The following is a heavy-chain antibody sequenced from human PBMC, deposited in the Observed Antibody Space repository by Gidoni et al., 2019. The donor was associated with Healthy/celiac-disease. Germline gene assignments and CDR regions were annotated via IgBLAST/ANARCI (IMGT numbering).Heavy chain of an antibody. V-gene: IGHV5-51*01. CDR2: IYPGDSDT. Sequence: VQLVQSGAAVKQPGASLKLSCKGSGYRFTSFWIGWVRQMPGKGLEWMGIIYPGDSDTRYSPSFQGQVTISADKSSSTAYLQWSSLKASDTAMYYCARQPDYGDSSDYWGQGTLVTVSS. CDR3: ARQPDYGDSSDY. CDR1: GYRFTSFW. J-gene: IGHJ4*02. D-gene: IGHD4-17*01.